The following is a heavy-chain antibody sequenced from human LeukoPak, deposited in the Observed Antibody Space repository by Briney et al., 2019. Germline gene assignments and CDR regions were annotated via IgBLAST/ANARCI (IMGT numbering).Heavy chain of an antibody. CDR3: ATSNYFGSGSVYYFEY. D-gene: IGHD3-10*01. CDR2: FDPEDGEA. J-gene: IGHJ4*02. Sequence: ASVKVSCRVSGYTLTKLPIHWVRQAPGRGLEWMGSFDPEDGEALYARRFRGRVTMTEDTSTDTACMELSSLKSVDTAVYYFATSNYFGSGSVYYFEYWGQGTLVTVSS. CDR1: GYTLTKLP. V-gene: IGHV1-24*01.